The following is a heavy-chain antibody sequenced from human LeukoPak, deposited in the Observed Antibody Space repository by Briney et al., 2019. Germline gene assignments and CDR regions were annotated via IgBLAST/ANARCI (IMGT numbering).Heavy chain of an antibody. CDR1: TSH. CDR3: ARDFWNFYDSSDYYRDFDS. Sequence: ASVKVSCKATSHISWVRQAPGQGLEWMGWIGSYEGDTYYAQKFQGRVTVTTDTSTNTAYMELRSLRADDTAVYYCARDFWNFYDSSDYYRDFDSWGQGTLVTVSS. V-gene: IGHV1-18*01. D-gene: IGHD3-22*01. J-gene: IGHJ5*01. CDR2: IGSYEGDT.